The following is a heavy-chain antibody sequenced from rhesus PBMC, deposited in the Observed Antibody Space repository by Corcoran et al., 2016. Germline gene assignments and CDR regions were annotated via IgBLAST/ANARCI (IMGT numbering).Heavy chain of an antibody. CDR2: IKNKADGGTA. J-gene: IGHJ4*01. Sequence: EVQLVESGGGLVQPGGSLRLSCAASGFTFSNYWMSWVRQAPGKGLEWVGFIKNKADGGTAADAESVKGRFTISRDDSKNTLYLQMNSRKTEDTAVYYWTRAKTHDYWGQGVLVTVSS. D-gene: IGHD3S6*01. V-gene: IGHV3S11*01. CDR1: GFTFSNYW. CDR3: TRAKTHDY.